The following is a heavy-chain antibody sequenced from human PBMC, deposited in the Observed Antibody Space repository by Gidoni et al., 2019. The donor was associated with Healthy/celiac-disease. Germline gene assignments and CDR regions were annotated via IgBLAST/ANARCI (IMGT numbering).Heavy chain of an antibody. D-gene: IGHD1-26*01. Sequence: QVQLVESGGGVVQPGRSLRLSCAAPGFTFRSYAMHWVLQAPGKGLEWVAVISYDGSNKYYADSVKGRFTISRDNSKNTLYLQMNSLRAEDTAVYYCARDRPTSWELSYYFDYWGQGTLVTVSS. CDR1: GFTFRSYA. CDR2: ISYDGSNK. V-gene: IGHV3-30*04. CDR3: ARDRPTSWELSYYFDY. J-gene: IGHJ4*02.